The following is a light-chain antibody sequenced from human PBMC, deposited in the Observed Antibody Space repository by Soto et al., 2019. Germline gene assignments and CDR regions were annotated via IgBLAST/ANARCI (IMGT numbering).Light chain of an antibody. CDR3: QQYYSYPYT. CDR2: AAS. Sequence: IQMTQSPSSLSASVGDRVTITCRASQGISSYLAWYQQKPGKAPKLLIYAASTLQSGVPSRFSGSGSGTDFTLTISCLQSEDFATYYCQQYYSYPYTFGQGTRLEIK. J-gene: IGKJ5*01. CDR1: QGISSY. V-gene: IGKV1-8*01.